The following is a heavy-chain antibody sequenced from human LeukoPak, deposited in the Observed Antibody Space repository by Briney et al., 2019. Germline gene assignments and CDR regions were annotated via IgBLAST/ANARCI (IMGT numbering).Heavy chain of an antibody. Sequence: SETLSLTCAVYGGSFSGYYWSWIRRPPGKGLEWIGEINHSGSTNYNPSLKSRVTISVDTSKNQFSLKLSSVTAADTAVYYCARGSWNYNWFDPWGQGTLVTVSS. J-gene: IGHJ5*02. CDR1: GGSFSGYY. D-gene: IGHD1-7*01. V-gene: IGHV4-34*01. CDR2: INHSGST. CDR3: ARGSWNYNWFDP.